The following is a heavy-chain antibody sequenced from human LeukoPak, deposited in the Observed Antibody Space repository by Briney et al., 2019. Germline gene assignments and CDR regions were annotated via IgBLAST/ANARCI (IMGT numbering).Heavy chain of an antibody. Sequence: GGSLRLSCTASGFTFGDYAMSWVRQAPGKGLEWVSSISSSSSYIYYADSVKGRFTISRDNAKNSLYLQMNSLRAEDTAVYYCARGSPSGYSSSWPSPEFDYWGQGTLVTVSS. V-gene: IGHV3-21*01. CDR2: ISSSSSYI. D-gene: IGHD6-13*01. CDR1: GFTFGDYA. J-gene: IGHJ4*02. CDR3: ARGSPSGYSSSWPSPEFDY.